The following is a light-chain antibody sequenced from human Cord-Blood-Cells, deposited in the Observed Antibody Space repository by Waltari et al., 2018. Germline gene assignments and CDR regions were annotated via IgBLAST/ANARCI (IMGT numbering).Light chain of an antibody. V-gene: IGKV1-13*02. J-gene: IGKJ2*01. CDR1: QGISSA. Sequence: AIQLTQSPSSLSASVGDRVTITCRASQGISSALAWYQQKPGKAPKLLIYDAASLESGVPSRVSGSGSGTDFTLTISSLQSEDFATYYCQQFNSYPYTFGQGTKLEIK. CDR2: DAA. CDR3: QQFNSYPYT.